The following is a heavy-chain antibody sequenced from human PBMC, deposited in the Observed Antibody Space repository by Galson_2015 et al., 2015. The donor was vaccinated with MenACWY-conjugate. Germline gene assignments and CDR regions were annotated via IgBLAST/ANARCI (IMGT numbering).Heavy chain of an antibody. CDR3: ARRSARLTLGAFDI. CDR1: GGSISSSSYF. Sequence: SETLSLTCTVSGGSISSSSYFWGWIRQPPGKGLEWIGTISYSGSTHYNPSLNNRATVSADTSKNQFSLNVNSVTAADTALYYCARRSARLTLGAFDIWGQGTMVTVSS. J-gene: IGHJ3*02. D-gene: IGHD4-23*01. CDR2: ISYSGST. V-gene: IGHV4-39*01.